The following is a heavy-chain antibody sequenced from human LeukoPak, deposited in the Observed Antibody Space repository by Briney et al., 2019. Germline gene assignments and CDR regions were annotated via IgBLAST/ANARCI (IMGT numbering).Heavy chain of an antibody. CDR2: INHSGST. CDR3: ARITMVRGDSPKYFDY. Sequence: SETLSLTCAVYGGSFSGYYWSWTRQPPGKGLEWIGEINHSGSTNYNPSLKSRVTISVDTSKNQFSLKLSSVTAADTAVYYCARITMVRGDSPKYFDYWGQGTLVTVSS. J-gene: IGHJ4*02. D-gene: IGHD3-10*01. V-gene: IGHV4-34*01. CDR1: GGSFSGYY.